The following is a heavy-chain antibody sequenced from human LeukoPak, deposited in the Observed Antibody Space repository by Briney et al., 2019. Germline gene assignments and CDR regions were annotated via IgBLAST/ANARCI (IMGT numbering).Heavy chain of an antibody. CDR3: ARQRTGAVAGPYDY. D-gene: IGHD6-19*01. CDR1: GGSFSGYY. CDR2: INHSGST. Sequence: TSETLSLTCAVYGGSFSGYYWSWIRQPPGKGLEWIGEINHSGSTNYNPSLKSRVTISVDTSKNQFSLKLSSVTAADTAVYYCARQRTGAVAGPYDYWGQGTLVTVSS. J-gene: IGHJ4*02. V-gene: IGHV4-34*01.